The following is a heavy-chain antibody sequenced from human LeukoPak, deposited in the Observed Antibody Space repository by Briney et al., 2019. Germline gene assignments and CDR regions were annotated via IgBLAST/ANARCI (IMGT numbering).Heavy chain of an antibody. D-gene: IGHD1-26*01. V-gene: IGHV5-51*01. Sequence: GESLQRSCKGSGYSFTSYWIGWVRQMPGKGLEWMGIIFPGDSDTRYSPSFQGQVTISADKSISTAYLQWGSLKASDTAMYYCARAPNSGNYFYYWGQGTLVTVSS. CDR2: IFPGDSDT. J-gene: IGHJ4*02. CDR3: ARAPNSGNYFYY. CDR1: GYSFTSYW.